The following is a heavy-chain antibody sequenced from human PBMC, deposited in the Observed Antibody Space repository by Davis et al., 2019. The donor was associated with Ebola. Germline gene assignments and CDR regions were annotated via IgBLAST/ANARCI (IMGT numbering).Heavy chain of an antibody. D-gene: IGHD4-17*01. CDR1: GGSFSGYY. CDR3: ATSYGDHAPAY. V-gene: IGHV4-34*01. J-gene: IGHJ4*02. Sequence: PSETLSLTCAVYGGSFSGYYWSWIRQPPGKGLEWIGEINHSGSTNYNPSLKSRVTISVDTSKNQFSLKLSSVTAADTAVYYCATSYGDHAPAYWGQGTLVTVSS. CDR2: INHSGST.